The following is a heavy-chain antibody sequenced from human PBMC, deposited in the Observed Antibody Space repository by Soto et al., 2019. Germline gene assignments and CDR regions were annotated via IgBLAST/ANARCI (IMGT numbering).Heavy chain of an antibody. J-gene: IGHJ4*02. V-gene: IGHV3-30-3*01. Sequence: QVQLVESGGGVVQPGRSLRLSCAASGFTFSSYAMHWVRQAPGKGLEWVAVISYDGSNKYYADSVKGRFTISRDNSKNTLYLQMNSLRAEDTAVYYCARDCFESSIAVAGLDYWGQGTLVTVSS. CDR3: ARDCFESSIAVAGLDY. CDR1: GFTFSSYA. D-gene: IGHD6-19*01. CDR2: ISYDGSNK.